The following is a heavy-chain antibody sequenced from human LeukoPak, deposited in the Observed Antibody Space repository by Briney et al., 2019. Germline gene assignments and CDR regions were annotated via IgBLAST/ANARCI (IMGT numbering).Heavy chain of an antibody. CDR1: GFTFSSYW. CDR2: IKQDGSEK. CDR3: ARDRGYSSFDY. V-gene: IGHV3-7*01. J-gene: IGHJ4*02. Sequence: PGGSLRLSCAASGFTFSSYWMSWVRQAPGKGLEWVANIKQDGSEKYYVDSVKGRFTIYRDNAKNSLYLQMNSLRAEDTAVYYCARDRGYSSFDYWGQGTLVTVSS. D-gene: IGHD6-19*01.